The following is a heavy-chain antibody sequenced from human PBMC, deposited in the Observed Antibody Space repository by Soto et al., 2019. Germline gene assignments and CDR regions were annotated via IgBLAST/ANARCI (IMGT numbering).Heavy chain of an antibody. CDR3: AKRDSISWKIDP. D-gene: IGHD2-2*01. V-gene: IGHV4-59*08. CDR1: GGSISSYY. CDR2: IYYDGST. J-gene: IGHJ5*02. Sequence: TSETLSLTCTVSGGSISSYYWSWIRQPPGKGLEWIGCIYYDGSTNYNPSLKSRVSISVDTSKNQFSLELSSVTAADTAVYYCAKRDSISWKIDPWGQGTLVTVSS.